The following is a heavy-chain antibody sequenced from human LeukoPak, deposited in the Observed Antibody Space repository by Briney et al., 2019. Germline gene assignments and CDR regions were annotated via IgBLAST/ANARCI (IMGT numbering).Heavy chain of an antibody. V-gene: IGHV1-2*02. D-gene: IGHD3-10*01. J-gene: IGHJ4*02. CDR3: ARDEGNTMVRGVILYYFDY. CDR2: INPNSGGT. CDR1: GYTFTGYY. Sequence: ASVRVSCKASGYTFTGYYMHWGRQAPGQGLEWMGWINPNSGGTNYAQKFQGRVTMTRDTSISTAYMELSRLRSDDTAVYYCARDEGNTMVRGVILYYFDYWGQGTLVTVSS.